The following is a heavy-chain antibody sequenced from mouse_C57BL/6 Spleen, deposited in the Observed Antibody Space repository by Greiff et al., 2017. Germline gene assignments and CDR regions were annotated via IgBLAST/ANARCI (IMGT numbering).Heavy chain of an antibody. CDR1: GYTFTSYW. V-gene: IGHV1-74*01. Sequence: QVQLKQPGAELVKPGASVKVSCKASGYTFTSYWMHWVKQRPGQGLEWIGRIHPSDSDTNYNQKFKGKATLTVDKSSSTAYMQLSSLTSEDSAVYYCAMEALSSHWYFDVWGTGTTVTVSS. CDR3: AMEALSSHWYFDV. J-gene: IGHJ1*03. CDR2: IHPSDSDT.